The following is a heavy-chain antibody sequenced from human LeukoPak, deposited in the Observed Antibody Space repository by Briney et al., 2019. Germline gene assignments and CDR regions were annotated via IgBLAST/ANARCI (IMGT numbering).Heavy chain of an antibody. CDR2: IYSGGST. V-gene: IGHV3-66*01. CDR3: ARSRSGSYYSYYYYYGMDV. CDR1: GFTVSSNY. Sequence: GGSLRLSCAASGFTVSSNYMSWVRQAPGKGLEWVSVIYSGGSTYYADSVKGRFTISRDNSKNTLYLQMNSLRAEDTAVYYCARSRSGSYYSYYYYYGMDVWGQGTTVTVSS. D-gene: IGHD3-10*01. J-gene: IGHJ6*02.